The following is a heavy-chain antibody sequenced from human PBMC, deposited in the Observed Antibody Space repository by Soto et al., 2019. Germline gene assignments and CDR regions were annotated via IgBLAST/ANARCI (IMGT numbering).Heavy chain of an antibody. CDR3: ARLPPKPSRGPLFWFDP. Sequence: QVQLQQWGAGLLKPSETLSLTCAVYGGSFSGYYWSWIRQPPGKGLEWIGEINHSGSTNYNPSLKSRVTISVDTSKNQFSLKLSSVTAADTAVYYCARLPPKPSRGPLFWFDPWGQGTLVTVSS. J-gene: IGHJ5*02. CDR2: INHSGST. CDR1: GGSFSGYY. V-gene: IGHV4-34*01. D-gene: IGHD3-10*01.